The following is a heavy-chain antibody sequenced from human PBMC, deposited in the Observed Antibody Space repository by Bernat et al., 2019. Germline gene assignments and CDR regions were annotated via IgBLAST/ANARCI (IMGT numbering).Heavy chain of an antibody. CDR1: GFTFSSYG. J-gene: IGHJ4*02. V-gene: IGHV3-33*01. D-gene: IGHD3-22*01. CDR2: IWYDGSNK. CDR3: AREGDYYDSSGYYY. Sequence: QVQLVESGGGVVQPGRSLRLSCAAPGFTFSSYGMHWVRQAPGKGLEWVAVIWYDGSNKYYADSVKGRFTISRDNSKNTLYLQMNSLRAEDTAVYYCAREGDYYDSSGYYYWGQGTLVTVSS.